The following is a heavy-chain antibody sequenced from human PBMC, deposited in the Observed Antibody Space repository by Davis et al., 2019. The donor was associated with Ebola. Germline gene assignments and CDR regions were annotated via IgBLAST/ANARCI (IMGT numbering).Heavy chain of an antibody. D-gene: IGHD1-26*01. Sequence: SQTLSLTCAVYGGSFSGYYWSWIRQPPGKGLEWIGEINHSGSTNYNPSLKSRVTISVDTSKNQFSLKLSSVTAADTAVYYCARRPPVGAYYYWGQGTLVTVSS. CDR3: ARRPPVGAYYY. J-gene: IGHJ4*02. CDR2: INHSGST. V-gene: IGHV4-34*01. CDR1: GGSFSGYY.